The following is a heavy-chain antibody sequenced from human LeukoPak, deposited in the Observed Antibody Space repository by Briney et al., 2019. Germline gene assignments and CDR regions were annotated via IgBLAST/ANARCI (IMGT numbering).Heavy chain of an antibody. D-gene: IGHD6-19*01. Sequence: PGGSLRLSCAASGFTFSGFSMNWVRQAPGKGLQWVSYISVSGSTIYYADSVKGRFTMSRDNAKHSLYLQMNSLRDEDTAVYYCARVAVAGLRGASDIWGQGTMVTVSS. CDR3: ARVAVAGLRGASDI. CDR2: ISVSGSTI. CDR1: GFTFSGFS. J-gene: IGHJ3*02. V-gene: IGHV3-48*02.